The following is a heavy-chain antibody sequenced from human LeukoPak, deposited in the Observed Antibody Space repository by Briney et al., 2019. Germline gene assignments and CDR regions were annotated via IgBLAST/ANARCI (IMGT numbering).Heavy chain of an antibody. CDR2: IYSGGST. CDR3: ARHTAVSYRSGVDD. J-gene: IGHJ4*02. V-gene: IGHV3-53*01. D-gene: IGHD3-10*01. CDR1: GFTVSSNY. Sequence: PGGSLSLSCAASGFTVSSNYMSWVRQAPGKGLEWVSVIYSGGSTYYADSVKGRFTISRDNSKNTLYLQMNSLRAEDTAVYYCARHTAVSYRSGVDDWGQATLVTVSS.